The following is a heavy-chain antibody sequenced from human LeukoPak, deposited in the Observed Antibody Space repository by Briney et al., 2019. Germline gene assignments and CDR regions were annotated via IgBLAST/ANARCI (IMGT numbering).Heavy chain of an antibody. CDR3: ARNGQMATTWDWFDP. CDR1: GGSFSGYY. J-gene: IGHJ5*02. V-gene: IGHV4-34*01. Sequence: SETLSLTCAVYGGSFSGYYWSWIRQPPGKGLVWCGEINHSGSTNCNPSLKSRVTISVDTSKNQFSLKMRSVTAADTAVYYCARNGQMATTWDWFDPWGQGTLVTVSS. D-gene: IGHD5-24*01. CDR2: INHSGST.